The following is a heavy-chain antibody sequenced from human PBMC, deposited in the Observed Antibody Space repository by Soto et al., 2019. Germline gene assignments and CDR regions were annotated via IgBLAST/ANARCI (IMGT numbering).Heavy chain of an antibody. J-gene: IGHJ3*02. CDR1: GFTFSSYV. CDR2: IWDDGSNK. V-gene: IGHV3-33*01. D-gene: IGHD1-20*01. CDR3: SRDLNSWNVGMAVDI. Sequence: PGGSLRLSCGASGFTFSSYVMHWVRQAPGKGQEGEAVIWDDGSNKYYADSVKGRFTISRENSKTKVYLQMNSVRDEDTAVYYCSRDLNSWNVGMAVDIWGQGTMVTVSS.